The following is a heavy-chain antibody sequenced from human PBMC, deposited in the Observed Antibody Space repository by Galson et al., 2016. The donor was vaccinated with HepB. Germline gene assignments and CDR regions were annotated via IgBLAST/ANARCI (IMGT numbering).Heavy chain of an antibody. J-gene: IGHJ6*02. CDR3: ARADSWLVTDDYYHTMDV. CDR1: GGTFSHSV. D-gene: IGHD6-19*01. V-gene: IGHV1-69*01. CDR2: IIPIYGPA. Sequence: CKASGGTFSHSVFSWVRQAPGQGLEWMGGIIPIYGPANYAQKFQGRVTITADDSTKTAYMELRSLRSDDTAVYYCARADSWLVTDDYYHTMDVWGQGTTIIVSS.